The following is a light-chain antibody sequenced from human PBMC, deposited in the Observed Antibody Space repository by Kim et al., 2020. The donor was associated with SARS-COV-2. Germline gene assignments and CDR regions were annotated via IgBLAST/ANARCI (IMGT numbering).Light chain of an antibody. J-gene: IGLJ1*01. CDR1: SLGDYF. CDR3: SCRAGSGQHQVYL. CDR2: AQS. Sequence: SSELTQDPAVSVALGQTVRITCRGDSLGDYFASWYQQKPGQAPVLVLYAQSSRPSGIPDRFSGSTSRNTASLTITGAQAEDEGDYYCSCRAGSGQHQVYLFGPGTKVTVL. V-gene: IGLV3-19*01.